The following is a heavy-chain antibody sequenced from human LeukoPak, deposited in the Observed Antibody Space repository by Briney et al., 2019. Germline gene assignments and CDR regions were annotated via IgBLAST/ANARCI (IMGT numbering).Heavy chain of an antibody. J-gene: IGHJ6*03. D-gene: IGHD6-13*01. V-gene: IGHV3-53*01. Sequence: GGSLRLSCTASGFTVSGNYMNWVRQAPGKGLEWVSVVYTDGNIYYADSVKGRFTISRDNAENSLYLQMNSLRAEDTAVYYCARAAIAAARIYYYMDVWGKGTTVTVSS. CDR3: ARAAIAAARIYYYMDV. CDR1: GFTVSGNY. CDR2: VYTDGNI.